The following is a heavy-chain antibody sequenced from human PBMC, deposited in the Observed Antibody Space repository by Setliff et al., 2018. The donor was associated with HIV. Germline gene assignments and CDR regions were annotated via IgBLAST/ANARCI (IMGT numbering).Heavy chain of an antibody. D-gene: IGHD6-19*01. V-gene: IGHV1-69*02. CDR2: IIPILGIA. Sequence: SVKVSCKASGGTFSSYTISWVRQAPGQGLEWMGRIIPILGIANYAQKFRGRVTITADKSTSTAYMELSSLRSEDTAVYYCARPYSSGWREYYFDYWGQGTLVTVSS. J-gene: IGHJ4*02. CDR3: ARPYSSGWREYYFDY. CDR1: GGTFSSYT.